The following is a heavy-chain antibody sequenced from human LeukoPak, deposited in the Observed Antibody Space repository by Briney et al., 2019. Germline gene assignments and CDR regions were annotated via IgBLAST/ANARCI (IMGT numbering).Heavy chain of an antibody. CDR3: AKERYSSSSLFAVTPFDY. V-gene: IGHV3-21*01. J-gene: IGHJ4*02. D-gene: IGHD6-13*01. Sequence: GGSLRLSCAASGFTFSSYSMNWVRQAPGKGLEWASSISSSSSYIYYADSVKGRFTISRDNSKNTLYLQMNSLRAEDTAVYYCAKERYSSSSLFAVTPFDYWGQGTRITVSS. CDR1: GFTFSSYS. CDR2: ISSSSSYI.